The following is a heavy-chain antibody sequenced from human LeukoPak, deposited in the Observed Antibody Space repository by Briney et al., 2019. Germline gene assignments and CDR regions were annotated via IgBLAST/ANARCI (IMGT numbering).Heavy chain of an antibody. CDR1: GFTYSSYS. CDR3: ATRSYYDFWSGYLGSFDY. CDR2: ISSSSYI. V-gene: IGHV3-21*01. J-gene: IGHJ4*02. Sequence: GGSLRLSCAASGFTYSSYSMNWVRQAPGKELEWVSSISSSSYIYYADSVKGRFTISRDNAKNSLYLQMNSLRAEDTAVYYCATRSYYDFWSGYLGSFDYWGQGTLVTVSS. D-gene: IGHD3-3*01.